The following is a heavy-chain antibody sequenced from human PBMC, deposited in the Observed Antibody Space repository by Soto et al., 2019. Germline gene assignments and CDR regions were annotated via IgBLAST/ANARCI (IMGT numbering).Heavy chain of an antibody. J-gene: IGHJ4*02. V-gene: IGHV2-5*01. CDR2: IYWNGRE. CDR3: AHSDSPPLFAVY. D-gene: IGHD3-3*01. CDR1: GFSLSSTSVA. Sequence: QITLKEAGPALLNPTQTLTLTCTFSGFSLSSTSVAVGWIRQPPGKALEWLALIYWNGREAYSPSLRSRLSISMDTSKSQVVLTMTNMDPVDTGTYFCAHSDSPPLFAVYWGPGTLVTVSS.